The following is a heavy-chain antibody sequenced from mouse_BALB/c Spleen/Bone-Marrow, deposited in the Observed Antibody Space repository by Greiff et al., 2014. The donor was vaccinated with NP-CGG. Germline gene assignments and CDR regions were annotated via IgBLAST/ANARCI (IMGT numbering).Heavy chain of an antibody. Sequence: QVQLKQPGAELVRPGASVKLSCKASGYAFPRFWINWVKQRPGQGLEWIGNIFPSETYTNYNQKFKDKATLTVDKSSSTAYMQLSSPTSEDSAVYYCTRDNWDYWGQGTTLPVSS. CDR3: TRDNWDY. V-gene: IGHV1-69*02. J-gene: IGHJ2*01. D-gene: IGHD4-1*01. CDR1: GYAFPRFW. CDR2: IFPSETYT.